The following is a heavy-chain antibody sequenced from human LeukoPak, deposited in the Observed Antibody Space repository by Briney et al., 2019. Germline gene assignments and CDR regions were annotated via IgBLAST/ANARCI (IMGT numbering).Heavy chain of an antibody. CDR1: GFTFSSYA. CDR2: ISYDGSNK. Sequence: GGSLRLSCAASGFTFSSYAMHWVRQAPGKGLEWVAVISYDGSNKYYADSVKGRFTISRDNAKKSLYLQMNSLRAEDTAVYYCASRRLRLGELSLYFDYWGQGTLVTVSS. D-gene: IGHD3-16*02. CDR3: ASRRLRLGELSLYFDY. V-gene: IGHV3-30-3*01. J-gene: IGHJ4*02.